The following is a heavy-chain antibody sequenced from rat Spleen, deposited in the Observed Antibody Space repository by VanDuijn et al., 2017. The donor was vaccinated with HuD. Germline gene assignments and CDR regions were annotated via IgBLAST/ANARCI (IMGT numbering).Heavy chain of an antibody. CDR2: INSAGST. CDR3: ARTYFDY. CDR1: GYSITSSYR. V-gene: IGHV3-3*01. Sequence: EVQLQESGPGLVKPSQSLSLTCSVTGYSITSSYRWNWIRKFPGNKLEWMGYINSAGSTNYNPSLKSRISITRDTSKNQFFLQVNSVTTEDTATYYCARTYFDYWGQGVMVTVSS. J-gene: IGHJ2*01.